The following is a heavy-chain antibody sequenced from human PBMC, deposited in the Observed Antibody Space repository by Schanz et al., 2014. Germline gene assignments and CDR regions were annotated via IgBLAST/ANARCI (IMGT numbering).Heavy chain of an antibody. J-gene: IGHJ3*02. CDR3: VRAKDAGYSSSWYLMNGFDI. V-gene: IGHV3-48*02. CDR1: GFSFSDYS. CDR2: ISGSGNTI. Sequence: EVQLVESGGGLVQSGGSLRLSCAASGFSFSDYSMNWVRQAPGQGLEWLSYISGSGNTIYYADSVKGRFTISRDNSKNTLSLQMNSLRDEDTAVYYCVRAKDAGYSSSWYLMNGFDIWGQGTILTVSS. D-gene: IGHD6-13*01.